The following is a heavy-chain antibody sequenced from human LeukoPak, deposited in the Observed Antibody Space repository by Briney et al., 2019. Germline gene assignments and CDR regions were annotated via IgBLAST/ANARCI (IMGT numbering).Heavy chain of an antibody. D-gene: IGHD1-26*01. CDR2: IYYSGST. CDR3: ARWPGWGATCFDY. J-gene: IGHJ4*02. CDR1: GGSISSYY. V-gene: IGHV4-59*08. Sequence: SETLSLTCTVSGGSISSYYWSWIRQPPGKGPEWIGYIYYSGSTNYNPSLKSRVTISVDTSKNQFSLKLSSVTAADTAVYYCARWPGWGATCFDYWGQGTLVTVSS.